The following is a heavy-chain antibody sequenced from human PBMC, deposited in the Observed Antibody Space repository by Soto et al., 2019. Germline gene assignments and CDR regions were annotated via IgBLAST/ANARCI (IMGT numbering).Heavy chain of an antibody. J-gene: IGHJ4*02. V-gene: IGHV3-23*01. Sequence: GGSLRLSCAASGFTFSSYAMSWVRQAPGKGLEWVSAISGSGGSTYYADSVKGRFTISRDNSKNTLYLQMNSLRAEDTYVYYCATDIYGGSSNFDYWGQGTLVTVSS. CDR2: ISGSGGST. CDR1: GFTFSSYA. D-gene: IGHD6-13*01. CDR3: ATDIYGGSSNFDY.